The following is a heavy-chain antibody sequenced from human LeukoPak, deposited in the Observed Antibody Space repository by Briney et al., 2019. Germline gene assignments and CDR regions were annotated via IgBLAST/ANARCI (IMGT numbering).Heavy chain of an antibody. Sequence: GGSLRLSCAASGLTFNNYAMAWVRQAPGKGLEWVSGISGSGDSTYYAESVRGRSTMSRDNSQTTLYVEMNSLTAEDTAVYYCARDLGYSSLDAWGQGTLVTVSS. CDR1: GLTFNNYA. J-gene: IGHJ5*02. V-gene: IGHV3-23*01. CDR3: ARDLGYSSLDA. D-gene: IGHD2-21*01. CDR2: ISGSGDST.